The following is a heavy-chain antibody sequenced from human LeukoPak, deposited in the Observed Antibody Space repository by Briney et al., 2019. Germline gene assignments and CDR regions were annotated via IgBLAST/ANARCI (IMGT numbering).Heavy chain of an antibody. J-gene: IGHJ3*02. CDR3: ARRHAHPLDGDNSQFAFNI. CDR1: GGSISSSNW. CDR2: IYHSGST. V-gene: IGHV4-4*02. Sequence: SGTLALTCAVSGGSISSSNWWSWVRQPPGKGLEWIGQIYHSGSTNYNPSLKSRVTISVDKSKNQFSLKLRSVTAADTAVYYCARRHAHPLDGDNSQFAFNIWGQGTMFSASS. D-gene: IGHD4-23*01.